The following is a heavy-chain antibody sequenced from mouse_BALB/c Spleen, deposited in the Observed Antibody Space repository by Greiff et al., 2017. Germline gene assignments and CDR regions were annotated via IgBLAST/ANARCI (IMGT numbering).Heavy chain of an antibody. J-gene: IGHJ4*01. CDR1: GFTFSSYA. CDR2: ISSGGSYT. D-gene: IGHD1-1*01. CDR3: ARHLSYYYGSSYAMDY. Sequence: EVMLVESGGGLVKPGGSLKLSCAASGFTFSSYAMSWVRQTPEKRLEWVATISSGGSYTYYPDSVKGRFTISRDNAKNTLYLQMSSLRSEDTAMYYCARHLSYYYGSSYAMDYWGQGTSVTVSS. V-gene: IGHV5-9-3*01.